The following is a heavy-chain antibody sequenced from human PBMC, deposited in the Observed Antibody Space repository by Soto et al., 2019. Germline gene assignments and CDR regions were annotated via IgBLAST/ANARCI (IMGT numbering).Heavy chain of an antibody. V-gene: IGHV6-1*01. Sequence: QTLSLPSAISGDSVSSNSSAWNFIRQSPSRGLELLGRTYYRSKWCNDYAVSVKSRITINPDTSKNQFSLQLNSVTPEDTAVYYCAGDPANWFDPWGQGTLVTVSS. J-gene: IGHJ5*02. CDR2: TYYRSKWCN. CDR3: AGDPANWFDP. D-gene: IGHD3-16*01. CDR1: GDSVSSNSSA.